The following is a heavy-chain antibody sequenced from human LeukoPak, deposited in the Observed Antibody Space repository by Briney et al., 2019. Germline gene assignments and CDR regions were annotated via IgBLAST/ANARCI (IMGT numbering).Heavy chain of an antibody. J-gene: IGHJ4*02. CDR2: IYYSGST. CDR1: GGSISSYY. D-gene: IGHD3-22*01. V-gene: IGHV4-59*12. Sequence: SETLSLTCTVSGGSISSYYWSWIRQPPGKGLEWIGYIYYSGSTYYNPSLKSRVTISVDTSKNQFSLKLSSVTAADTAVYYCARFHYYDSSGDDYWGQGTLVTVSS. CDR3: ARFHYYDSSGDDY.